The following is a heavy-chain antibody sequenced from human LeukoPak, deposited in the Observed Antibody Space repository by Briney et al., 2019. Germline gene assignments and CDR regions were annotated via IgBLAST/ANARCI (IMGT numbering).Heavy chain of an antibody. CDR1: GYTLTELS. CDR3: ATVFFAAAHHYYFDY. CDR2: FDPEDGET. V-gene: IGHV1-24*01. D-gene: IGHD6-13*01. J-gene: IGHJ4*02. Sequence: ASVKVSCKVSGYTLTELSMHWVRQAPGRGLEWMGGFDPEDGETIYAQKFQGRVTITEDTSTDTAYMELSSLRSEDTAVYYCATVFFAAAHHYYFDYWGQGTLVTVSS.